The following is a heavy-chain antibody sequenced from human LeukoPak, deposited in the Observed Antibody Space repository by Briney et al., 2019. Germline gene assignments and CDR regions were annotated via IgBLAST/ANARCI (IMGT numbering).Heavy chain of an antibody. Sequence: SETLSLTCAVYGGSFSGYYWSWIRQPPGEGLEWIGEINHSGSTNYNPSLKSRVTISVDTSKNQFSLKLSSVTAADTAVYYCASVSYGYYDYWGQGTLVTVSS. J-gene: IGHJ4*02. V-gene: IGHV4-34*01. CDR1: GGSFSGYY. D-gene: IGHD3-10*01. CDR3: ASVSYGYYDY. CDR2: INHSGST.